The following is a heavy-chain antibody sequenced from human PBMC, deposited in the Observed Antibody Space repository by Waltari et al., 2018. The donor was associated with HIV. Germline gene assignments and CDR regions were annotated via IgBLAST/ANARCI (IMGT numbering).Heavy chain of an antibody. V-gene: IGHV4-61*02. Sequence: QVQLQESGPGLVKPSQTLSLTCTVSGGSISSGRYYWSWIRQPAGKGLEWIGRIYTSGSTNYNPSLKSRVTISINTSKNQFSLKLSSVTAADTAVYYCARGITVAGTRWFDPWGQGTLVTVSS. CDR1: GGSISSGRYY. CDR3: ARGITVAGTRWFDP. CDR2: IYTSGST. J-gene: IGHJ5*02. D-gene: IGHD6-19*01.